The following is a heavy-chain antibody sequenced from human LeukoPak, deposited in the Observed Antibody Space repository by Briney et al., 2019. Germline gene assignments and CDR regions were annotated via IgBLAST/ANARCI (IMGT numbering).Heavy chain of an antibody. D-gene: IGHD3-22*01. J-gene: IGHJ5*02. CDR3: AHRASSGYYYP. Sequence: SGPTLANPTQNLTLTCTFFGFSLSTSGVGVGWIRQPPGKALEWLALIHWNDDKRYSPSLKSRLTITKDTSKNQVVLTMTNMDPVDTATYYCAHRASSGYYYPWGQGTLVTVSS. CDR2: IHWNDDK. V-gene: IGHV2-5*01. CDR1: GFSLSTSGVG.